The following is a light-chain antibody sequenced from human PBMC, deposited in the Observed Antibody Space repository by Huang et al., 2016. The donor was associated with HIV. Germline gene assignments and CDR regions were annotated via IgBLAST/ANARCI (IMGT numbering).Light chain of an antibody. J-gene: IGKJ5*01. V-gene: IGKV3-15*01. Sequence: EIVMTQSPATLSLSPGDGATLSCTASQNINSNLAWYQQKPGQAPRLLIYSASTRATNVPARFSGSGSVTEFTLTISSLQSEDFAVYYCQQYHNWPPITFGQGTRLEI. CDR1: QNINSN. CDR2: SAS. CDR3: QQYHNWPPIT.